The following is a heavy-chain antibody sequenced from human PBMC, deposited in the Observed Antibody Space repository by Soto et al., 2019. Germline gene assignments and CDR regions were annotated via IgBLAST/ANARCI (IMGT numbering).Heavy chain of an antibody. J-gene: IGHJ3*01. CDR3: AKLHRRDIQQWLQAFNV. D-gene: IGHD6-19*01. CDR1: GFVFSDFA. V-gene: IGHV3-23*01. CDR2: ISGDGGDI. Sequence: LRLSCSASGFVFSDFAMSWVRQAPGKGLEWVSTISGDGGDIYADSVKGRFTVSRDNSKNVLFLQMNSLRVDDAATYYCAKLHRRDIQQWLQAFNVWGQGTRVTVSS.